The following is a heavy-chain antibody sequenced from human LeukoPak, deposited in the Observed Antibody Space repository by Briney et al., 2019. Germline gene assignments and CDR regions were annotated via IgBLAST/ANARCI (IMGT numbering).Heavy chain of an antibody. CDR2: IKLDGSEA. J-gene: IGHJ4*02. CDR3: ARDQTPYY. CDR1: GFTFGNYW. Sequence: GGSLRLSCVASGFTFGNYWMTWVRQAPGKGLEWVANIKLDGSEAYYVDSVKGRFTISRDNTQNSLYLQMNSLRAEDTAVYYCARDQTPYYWGQGTLATVSS. V-gene: IGHV3-7*01.